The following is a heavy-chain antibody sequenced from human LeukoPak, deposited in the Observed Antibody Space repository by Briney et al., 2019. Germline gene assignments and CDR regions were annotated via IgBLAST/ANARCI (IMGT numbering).Heavy chain of an antibody. CDR2: MNPNSGNT. J-gene: IGHJ3*02. Sequence: ALVKVSCKASGYTFTSYDINWVRQATGQGLEWMEWMNPNSGNTGYAQKFQGRVTITRNTSISTAYMELSSLRSEDTAVYYCAREEVRSQWLLWFGDPFRAFDIWGQGTMVTVSS. CDR1: GYTFTSYD. V-gene: IGHV1-8*01. D-gene: IGHD3-10*01. CDR3: AREEVRSQWLLWFGDPFRAFDI.